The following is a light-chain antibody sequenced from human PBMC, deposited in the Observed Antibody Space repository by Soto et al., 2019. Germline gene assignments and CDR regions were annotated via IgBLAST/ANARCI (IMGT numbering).Light chain of an antibody. V-gene: IGLV1-44*01. J-gene: IGLJ2*01. CDR3: AAWDDSLNAVV. CDR1: SSNVGRNT. Sequence: QSVLTQPPSASGTPGQRVTISCSGSSSNVGRNTVNWYQQLPGTGPKLLIYSNNQRPSGVPDRFSGSKSGTSASLAISGLQSEDEADYYCAAWDDSLNAVVFGGGTKLTVL. CDR2: SNN.